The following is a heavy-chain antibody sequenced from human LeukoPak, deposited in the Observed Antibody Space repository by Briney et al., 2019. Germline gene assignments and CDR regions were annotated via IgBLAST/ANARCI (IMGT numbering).Heavy chain of an antibody. CDR2: IYHSGST. V-gene: IGHV4-59*01. J-gene: IGHJ3*02. D-gene: IGHD5-24*01. CDR3: ARVGGMTTINNAAFDI. CDR1: GGSINSYY. Sequence: SETLSLTCTVSGGSINSYYWNWIRQPPGEGLEWSGYIYHSGSTNYNPSLKSRVTISLDTSKNQFSLKLTSLTAADTAIYYCARVGGMTTINNAAFDIWGQGTMVTVSS.